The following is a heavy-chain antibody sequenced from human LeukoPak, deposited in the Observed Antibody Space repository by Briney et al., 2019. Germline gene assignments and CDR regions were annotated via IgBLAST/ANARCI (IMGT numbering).Heavy chain of an antibody. Sequence: ASVKVSCKASGYTFTYCGISWVRQAPGQGLEWMGWISGYNANTNYAQKLQGRVTMTTDTSTSTAYMELRSLRSDDTALYSCARSHLAGPTRVDYWGQGTLVTVSS. CDR2: ISGYNANT. D-gene: IGHD1-26*01. J-gene: IGHJ4*02. CDR3: ARSHLAGPTRVDY. CDR1: GYTFTYCG. V-gene: IGHV1-18*01.